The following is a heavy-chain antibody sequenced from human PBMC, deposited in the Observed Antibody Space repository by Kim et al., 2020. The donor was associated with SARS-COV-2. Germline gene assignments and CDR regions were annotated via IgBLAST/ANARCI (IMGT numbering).Heavy chain of an antibody. CDR2: IKSKTDGGTT. D-gene: IGHD6-13*01. J-gene: IGHJ5*02. V-gene: IGHV3-15*01. CDR1: GFTFSNAW. CDR3: TTRVPTAAALNWFDP. Sequence: GGSLRLSCAASGFTFSNAWMSWVRQAPGKGLEWVGRIKSKTDGGTTDYAAPVKGRFTISRDDSKNTLYLQMNSLKTEDTAVYYCTTRVPTAAALNWFDPWGQGTLVTVSS.